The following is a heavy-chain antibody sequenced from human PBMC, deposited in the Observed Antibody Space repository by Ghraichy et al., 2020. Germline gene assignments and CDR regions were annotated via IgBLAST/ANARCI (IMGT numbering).Heavy chain of an antibody. CDR2: ISGSGGST. Sequence: GGSLRLSCAASGFTFSSYAMSWVRQAPGKGLEWVSAISGSGGSTYYADSVKGRFTISRDNSKNTLYLQMNSLRAEDTAVYYCAKGFGSGSYYPINPFDYWGQGTLVTVSS. J-gene: IGHJ4*02. V-gene: IGHV3-23*01. CDR3: AKGFGSGSYYPINPFDY. CDR1: GFTFSSYA. D-gene: IGHD3-10*01.